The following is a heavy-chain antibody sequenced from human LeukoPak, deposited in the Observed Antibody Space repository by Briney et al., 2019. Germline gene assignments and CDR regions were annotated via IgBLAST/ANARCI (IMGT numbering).Heavy chain of an antibody. CDR1: GGTFSSYA. Sequence: LVKVSCKASGGTFSSYAISWVRQAPGQGLEWMGGIIPIFGTANYAQKFQGRVTITTDESTSTAYMELSSLRSEDTAVYYCARDRAVAGRGPGSPLYYFDYWGQGTLVTVSS. CDR2: IIPIFGTA. D-gene: IGHD6-19*01. J-gene: IGHJ4*02. CDR3: ARDRAVAGRGPGSPLYYFDY. V-gene: IGHV1-69*05.